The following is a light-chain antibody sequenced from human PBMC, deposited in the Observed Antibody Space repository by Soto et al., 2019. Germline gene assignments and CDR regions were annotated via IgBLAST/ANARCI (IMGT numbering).Light chain of an antibody. J-gene: IGKJ1*01. Sequence: DIQMTQSPSTLSASVGDRVTITCWASQSISSWLAWYQQKPGKAPKLLIYDASSLESGVPSRFSGSGSGTEFTLTISSLQPDDFATYYCQHYGSNSGTFGPGTK. CDR3: QHYGSNSGT. V-gene: IGKV1-5*01. CDR1: QSISSW. CDR2: DAS.